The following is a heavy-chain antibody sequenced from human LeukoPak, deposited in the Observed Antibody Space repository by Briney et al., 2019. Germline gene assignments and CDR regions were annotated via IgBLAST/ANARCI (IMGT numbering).Heavy chain of an antibody. J-gene: IGHJ4*02. Sequence: PPETLCLTCTVSGGSISSSTYHWGWVRQPPGKGLEWIGLGYYTGNTYYNPSLKSRVTISLDTSRNQFSLDLRSVTAADTAVYYCVRAFNGNTGDYWGQGTLAIVSS. CDR1: GGSISSSTYH. CDR3: VRAFNGNTGDY. V-gene: IGHV4-39*01. CDR2: GYYTGNT. D-gene: IGHD1-14*01.